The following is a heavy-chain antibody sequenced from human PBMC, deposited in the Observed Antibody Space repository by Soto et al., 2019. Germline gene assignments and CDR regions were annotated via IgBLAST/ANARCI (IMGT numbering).Heavy chain of an antibody. Sequence: ASVKVSCKVSGYTRTELSMHWVRQAPGKGLEWMGGFDPEDGETIYAQKFQGRVTMTEDTSTDTAYMELSSLSSEDTAVYYCAAFVVGGYSGYDKVTFDYWGQGTLGTVS. CDR3: AAFVVGGYSGYDKVTFDY. V-gene: IGHV1-24*01. CDR2: FDPEDGET. J-gene: IGHJ4*02. CDR1: GYTRTELS. D-gene: IGHD5-12*01.